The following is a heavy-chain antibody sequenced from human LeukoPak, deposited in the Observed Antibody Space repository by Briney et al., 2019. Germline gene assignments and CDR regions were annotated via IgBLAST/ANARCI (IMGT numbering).Heavy chain of an antibody. V-gene: IGHV3-48*01. Sequence: GGSLRLSCAASGFTFSSYSMNWVRQAPGKGLEWVSYISSSSSTIYYADSVKGRFTISRDNSKNTLYLQMNSLRAEDTAVYYCASVSSSWYFDYWGQGTLVTVSS. CDR1: GFTFSSYS. CDR3: ASVSSSWYFDY. D-gene: IGHD6-13*01. CDR2: ISSSSSTI. J-gene: IGHJ4*02.